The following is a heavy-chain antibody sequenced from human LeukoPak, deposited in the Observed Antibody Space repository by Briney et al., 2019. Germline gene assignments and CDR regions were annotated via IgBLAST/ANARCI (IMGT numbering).Heavy chain of an antibody. CDR1: GFSFSSYG. J-gene: IGHJ5*02. CDR3: AKGPAMVRGTFDP. CDR2: ISYDGSNK. D-gene: IGHD3-10*01. Sequence: PGGSLRLSCAASGFSFSSYGMHWVRQAPGKGLEWVAVISYDGSNKYYADSVKGRFSISRDNSKNTLYLQMNSLRAEDTAVYYCAKGPAMVRGTFDPWGQGTLVTVSS. V-gene: IGHV3-30*18.